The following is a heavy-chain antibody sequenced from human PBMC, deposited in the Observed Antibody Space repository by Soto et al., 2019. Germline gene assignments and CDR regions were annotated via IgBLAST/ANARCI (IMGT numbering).Heavy chain of an antibody. CDR2: ISSSSSTI. J-gene: IGHJ6*02. D-gene: IGHD6-13*01. CDR1: GFTFSSYS. Sequence: GGSLRLSCAASGFTFSSYSMNWVRQAPGKGLEWVSYISSSSSTIYYADSVKGRFTISRDNAKNSLYLQMNSLRDEDTAVYYWVAAAGTRSHYYYGMDVWGQGTTVTVSS. CDR3: VAAAGTRSHYYYGMDV. V-gene: IGHV3-48*02.